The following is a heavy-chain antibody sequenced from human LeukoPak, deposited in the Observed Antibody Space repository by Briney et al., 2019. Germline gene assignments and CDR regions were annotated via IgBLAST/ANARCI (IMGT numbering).Heavy chain of an antibody. Sequence: GGSLRLSCAASGFTFSSYSMNWVRQAPGKGLEWVSSISSSSYIYYADSVKGRFTISRDNAKNSLYLQMNSLRAEDTAVYYCARPPDYYDSSGQPHYWGQGTLVTVSS. V-gene: IGHV3-21*01. CDR3: ARPPDYYDSSGQPHY. CDR2: ISSSSYI. J-gene: IGHJ4*02. D-gene: IGHD3-22*01. CDR1: GFTFSSYS.